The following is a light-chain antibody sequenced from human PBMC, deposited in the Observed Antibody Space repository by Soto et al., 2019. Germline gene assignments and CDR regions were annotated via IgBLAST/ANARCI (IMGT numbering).Light chain of an antibody. CDR2: NNF. CDR3: QSFDSSLNVV. J-gene: IGLJ2*01. Sequence: QSVLTQPPSVSGAPGQRVTMSCTGSSSNIGAGHDVQWYQQLPGSAPKLLIYNNFIRASGVPDRFSGSNSGTSASLAITGLQVEDEADYYCQSFDSSLNVVFGGGTKLTVL. CDR1: SSNIGAGHD. V-gene: IGLV1-40*01.